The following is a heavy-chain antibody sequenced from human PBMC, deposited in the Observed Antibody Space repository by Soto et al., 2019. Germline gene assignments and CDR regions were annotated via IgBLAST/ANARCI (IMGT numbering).Heavy chain of an antibody. CDR1: GGSISSSSYY. CDR2: IDYSGST. CDR3: ARRDRRGWYDWFAP. J-gene: IGHJ5*02. V-gene: IGHV4-39*01. D-gene: IGHD6-19*01. Sequence: QLQLQESGPGLVKPSETLSLTCTVSGGSISSSSYYWGWIRQPPGKGLEWIGSIDYSGSTYYNPYLKSRVTISVDTPKNQFSLQLSSVTAADTAVYYCARRDRRGWYDWFAPWGQGPLVTVSS.